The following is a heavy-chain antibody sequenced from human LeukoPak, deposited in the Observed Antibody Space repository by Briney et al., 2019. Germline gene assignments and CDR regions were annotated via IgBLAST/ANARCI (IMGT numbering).Heavy chain of an antibody. J-gene: IGHJ4*02. V-gene: IGHV1-18*01. CDR2: ISAYNGNT. Sequence: ASVKVSCKASGYTFTSYGISWVRQAPGQGLEWMGWISAYNGNTNYAQKLQGRVTMTTDTSTSTAYMELRSLRSDGTAVYYCAIQSDYDFWSGYSNSPFDYWGQGTLVTVSS. CDR1: GYTFTSYG. CDR3: AIQSDYDFWSGYSNSPFDY. D-gene: IGHD3-3*01.